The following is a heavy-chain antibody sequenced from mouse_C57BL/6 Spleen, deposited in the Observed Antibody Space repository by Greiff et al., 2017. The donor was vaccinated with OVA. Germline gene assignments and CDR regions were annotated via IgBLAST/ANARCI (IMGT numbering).Heavy chain of an antibody. J-gene: IGHJ2*01. V-gene: IGHV1-55*01. CDR1: GYTFTSYW. CDR2: IYPGSGST. Sequence: VQLQQPGAELVKPGASVKMSCKASGYTFTSYWITWVKQRPGQGLEWIGDIYPGSGSTNYNEKFKSKATLTVDTSSSTAYMQLSSLTSEDSAVYYCARRSRGSSPFDYWGQGTTLTVSS. D-gene: IGHD1-1*01. CDR3: ARRSRGSSPFDY.